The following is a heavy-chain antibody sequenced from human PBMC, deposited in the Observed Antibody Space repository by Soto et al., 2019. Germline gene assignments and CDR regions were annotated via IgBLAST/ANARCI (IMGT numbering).Heavy chain of an antibody. CDR2: ISWNSCSI. CDR3: AKDKGSTYRNYYYMDV. V-gene: IGHV3-9*01. CDR1: GFTFDDYA. J-gene: IGHJ6*03. Sequence: GGSLRLSCAASGFTFDDYAMHWVRQAPGKGLEWVSGISWNSCSIGYADSVKGRFTISRDNAKNSLYLQMNSLRAEDTALYYGAKDKGSTYRNYYYMDVWGKGTTVTVSS. D-gene: IGHD3-10*01.